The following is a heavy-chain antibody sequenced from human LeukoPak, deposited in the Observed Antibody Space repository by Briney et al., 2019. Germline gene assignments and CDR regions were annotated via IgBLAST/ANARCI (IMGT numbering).Heavy chain of an antibody. Sequence: ASVKVSCKASGYTFTSYGISWVRQAPGQGLEWMGWISAYNGNTNYAQKLQGRVTMTTDTSTSTAYIELRSLRSDDTAVYYCARDQWFGELVNYYYYYMDVWGKGTTVTVSS. V-gene: IGHV1-18*01. CDR2: ISAYNGNT. CDR1: GYTFTSYG. J-gene: IGHJ6*03. D-gene: IGHD3-10*01. CDR3: ARDQWFGELVNYYYYYMDV.